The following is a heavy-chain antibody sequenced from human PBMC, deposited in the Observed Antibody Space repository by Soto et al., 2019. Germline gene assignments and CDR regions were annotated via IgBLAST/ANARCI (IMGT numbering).Heavy chain of an antibody. V-gene: IGHV3-33*01. CDR2: IWFDGSNE. J-gene: IGHJ6*02. D-gene: IGHD4-17*01. Sequence: GXSLRLSCAASGFTFSSYGLHWVRQVPGKGPEWVAVIWFDGSNEYYGDSVKGRFTISRDNSKNTLYLQMNSLRAEDTAVYYCARSGDYDYYYAMDVWGQGTTVTVSS. CDR3: ARSGDYDYYYAMDV. CDR1: GFTFSSYG.